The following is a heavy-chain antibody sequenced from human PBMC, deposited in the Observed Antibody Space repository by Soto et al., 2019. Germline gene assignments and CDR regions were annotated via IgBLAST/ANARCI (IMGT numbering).Heavy chain of an antibody. D-gene: IGHD3-10*01. CDR1: GGTFSSYA. CDR2: IIPINGKT. J-gene: IGHJ4*02. CDR3: ARDTQVVTMVRGVPPFDY. V-gene: IGHV1-18*01. Sequence: ASVKVSCKASGGTFSSYAISWVRQAPGQGLEWMGWIIPINGKTNYAQKLQGRVTMTTDTSTSTAYMELRSLRSDDTAVYCCARDTQVVTMVRGVPPFDYWGQGTLVTVSS.